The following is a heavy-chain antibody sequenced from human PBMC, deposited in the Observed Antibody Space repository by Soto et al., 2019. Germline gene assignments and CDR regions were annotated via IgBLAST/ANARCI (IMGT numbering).Heavy chain of an antibody. V-gene: IGHV1-3*01. D-gene: IGHD3-10*01. CDR1: GYTFTSYA. CDR3: GRGSGLNWVDP. J-gene: IGHJ5*02. Sequence: QVQLVQSGAEVKKPGASVKVSCKASGYTFTSYAMHWVRQAPGQRLEWMGWINAGNGNTKYSQKFQGRVTITRDTSASTSYMELRSMRSEDTAVYYCGRGSGLNWVDPWGQGTLVTVS. CDR2: INAGNGNT.